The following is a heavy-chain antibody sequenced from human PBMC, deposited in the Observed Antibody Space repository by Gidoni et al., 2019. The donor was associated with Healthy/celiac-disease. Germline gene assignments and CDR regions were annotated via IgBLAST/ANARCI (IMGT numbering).Heavy chain of an antibody. CDR1: GYTFTGYY. J-gene: IGHJ3*02. D-gene: IGHD3-10*01. CDR3: ARGLDGSGSYYYSNDAFDI. Sequence: QVQLVQSGAEVKKPGASVKVSCKASGYTFTGYYMHWVRQAPGQGLEWMGWINPNSGGTNYAQKFQGWVTMTRDTSISTAYMELSRLRSDDTAVYYCARGLDGSGSYYYSNDAFDIWGQGTMVTVSS. CDR2: INPNSGGT. V-gene: IGHV1-2*04.